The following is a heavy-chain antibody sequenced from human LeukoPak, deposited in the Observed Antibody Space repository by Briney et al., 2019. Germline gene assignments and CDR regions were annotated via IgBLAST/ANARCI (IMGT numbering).Heavy chain of an antibody. J-gene: IGHJ5*02. D-gene: IGHD6-19*01. CDR2: IYYSGST. CDR1: GGSISSYY. Sequence: PSETLSLTXTVSGGSISSYYWSWIRQPPGKGLEWIGYIYYSGSTNYNPSLKSRVTISVDTSKNQFSLKLSSVTAADTAVSYCARDIAVAGIGWFDPWGQGTLVTVSS. CDR3: ARDIAVAGIGWFDP. V-gene: IGHV4-59*01.